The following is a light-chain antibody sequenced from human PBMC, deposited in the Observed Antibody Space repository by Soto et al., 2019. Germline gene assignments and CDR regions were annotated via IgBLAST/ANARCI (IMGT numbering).Light chain of an antibody. Sequence: QSALTQPASVSGSPGQSITISCTGTSGDIGSYTYVSWYQQYPGKAPKLLISEVTNRPSGVSNRFSGSKSGNTASLTISGLQAEDEADYYCTSHAGTINFPYIFGTGTKLTVL. CDR1: SGDIGSYTY. CDR2: EVT. V-gene: IGLV2-14*01. J-gene: IGLJ1*01. CDR3: TSHAGTINFPYI.